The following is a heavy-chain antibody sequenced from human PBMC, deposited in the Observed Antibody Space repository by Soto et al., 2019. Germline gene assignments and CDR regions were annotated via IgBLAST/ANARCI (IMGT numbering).Heavy chain of an antibody. Sequence: ASVKVSCKASGYTFTSYWISWVRQMPGKGLEWMGRIDPSDSYTNYSPSFQGHVTISADKSISTAYLQWSSLKASDTAMYYCARHAGGRYNWFDPWGQGTLVTVSS. J-gene: IGHJ5*02. CDR3: ARHAGGRYNWFDP. CDR2: IDPSDSYT. CDR1: GYTFTSYW. V-gene: IGHV5-10-1*01. D-gene: IGHD6-19*01.